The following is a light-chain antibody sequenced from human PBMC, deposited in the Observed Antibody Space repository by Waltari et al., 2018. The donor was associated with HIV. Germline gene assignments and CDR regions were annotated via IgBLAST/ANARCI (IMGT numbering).Light chain of an antibody. CDR3: SSYTSSSTVV. CDR1: SRDVGGYNY. J-gene: IGLJ2*01. V-gene: IGLV2-14*01. CDR2: EVS. Sequence: QSALTQPASVSGSPGQSITISCTATSRDVGGYNYVSWYQQHPGKAPKRMIYEVSNRPSGVSNRFSGSKSGNTASLTISGLQAEDEADYYCSSYTSSSTVVFGGGTKLTVL.